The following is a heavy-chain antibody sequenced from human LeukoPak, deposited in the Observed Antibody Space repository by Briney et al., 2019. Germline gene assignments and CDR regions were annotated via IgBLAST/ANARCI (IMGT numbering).Heavy chain of an antibody. CDR3: ARITCSGGSCPLDY. D-gene: IGHD2-15*01. V-gene: IGHV2-70*11. CDR2: IDWDDDK. J-gene: IGHJ4*02. Sequence: SGPTLVNPTQTLTLTCTFSGFSLSTSGMCVSWIRQPPGKALEWLARIDWDDDKYYSTSLKTRLTISKDTSKNQVVLTMTNMDPVDTATYYRARITCSGGSCPLDYWGQGTLVTVSS. CDR1: GFSLSTSGMC.